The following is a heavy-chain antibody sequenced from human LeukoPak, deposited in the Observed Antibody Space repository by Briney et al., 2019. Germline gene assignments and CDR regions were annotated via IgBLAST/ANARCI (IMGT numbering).Heavy chain of an antibody. CDR2: IYYSGTT. Sequence: SQTLSLTCTVSGGSVSSGGYYWSWIRQHPGEGLEWIGYIYYSGTTYYNPSLKSRLTMSLDTSKNQFSLKLTSVTAADTAVYYCATAAQNWNNAPYSDFWGQETLVTVSS. D-gene: IGHD1-1*01. CDR1: GGSVSSGGYY. CDR3: ATAAQNWNNAPYSDF. V-gene: IGHV4-31*03. J-gene: IGHJ4*02.